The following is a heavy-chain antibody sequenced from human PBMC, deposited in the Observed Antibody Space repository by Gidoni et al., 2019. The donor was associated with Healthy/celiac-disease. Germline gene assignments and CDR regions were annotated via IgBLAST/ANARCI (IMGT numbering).Heavy chain of an antibody. V-gene: IGHV3-23*01. CDR1: GFTFSSYA. Sequence: EVQLLESGGGLVQPGGSLRLPCAASGFTFSSYAMSWVRQAPGKGLEWVSAISGSGGSTYYADSVKGRFTISRDNSKNTLYLQMNSLRAEDTAVYYCAKVDGGDYVWGSYRPNQFDYWGQGTLVTVSS. CDR3: AKVDGGDYVWGSYRPNQFDY. J-gene: IGHJ4*02. CDR2: ISGSGGST. D-gene: IGHD3-16*02.